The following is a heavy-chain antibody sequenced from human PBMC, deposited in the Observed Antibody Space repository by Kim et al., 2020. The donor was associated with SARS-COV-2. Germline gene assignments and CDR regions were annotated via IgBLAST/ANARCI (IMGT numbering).Heavy chain of an antibody. Sequence: GGSLRLSCEASGFIFGRYTMNWVRQAPGKGLEWVSSLSSNSAYVYYADSLAGRLSISRDNARDTLFLQMDRLRAEDTGVYYCVREARYSRLSSGDYYDYWGKGPVVTVPS. CDR2: LSSNSAYV. CDR3: VREARYSRLSSGDYYDY. CDR1: GFIFGRYT. J-gene: IGHJ4*02. V-gene: IGHV3-21*03. D-gene: IGHD6-19*01.